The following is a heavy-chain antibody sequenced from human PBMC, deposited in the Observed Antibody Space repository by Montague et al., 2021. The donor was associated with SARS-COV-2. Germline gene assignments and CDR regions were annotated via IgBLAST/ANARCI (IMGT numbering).Heavy chain of an antibody. CDR2: INHSGST. Sequence: SETLSLTCAVYGGSFSGYYWSWIRQPPGKGLEWIGEINHSGSTNYNPSLKSRVTISVDTSKNQFSLKLSSVTAADTAVYYCARVRAVPAAMRIVSLGGSYYGIDVWGQGTTVTVSS. V-gene: IGHV4-34*01. CDR3: ARVRAVPAAMRIVSLGGSYYGIDV. CDR1: GGSFSGYY. D-gene: IGHD2-2*01. J-gene: IGHJ6*02.